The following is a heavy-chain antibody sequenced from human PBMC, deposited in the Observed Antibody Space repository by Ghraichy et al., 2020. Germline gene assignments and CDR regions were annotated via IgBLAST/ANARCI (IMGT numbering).Heavy chain of an antibody. CDR2: VNGDWSST. CDR3: ARVWNDWIYGGYFDK. CDR1: GFSFSSYW. D-gene: IGHD4-23*01. V-gene: IGHV3-74*01. Sequence: GGSLRLSCAASGFSFSSYWMHWVRQAPGKGLVWVSRVNGDWSSTNYADSVKGRFTISRDNAKNTLSLQMSSLGAEDTAVYYCARVWNDWIYGGYFDKWSQGTLVTVS. J-gene: IGHJ4*02.